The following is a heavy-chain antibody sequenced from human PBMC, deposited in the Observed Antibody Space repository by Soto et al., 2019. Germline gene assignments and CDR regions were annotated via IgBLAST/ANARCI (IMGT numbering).Heavy chain of an antibody. CDR1: GFTFSSYA. D-gene: IGHD3-22*01. Sequence: GGSLRLSCAASGFTFSSYAMHWVRQAPGKGLEWVAVISYDGSNKYYADSVKGRFTISRDNSKNTLYLQMNSLRAEDTAVYYCARRKEEHDSSGYYRNDAFDIWGQGTMVTVSS. V-gene: IGHV3-30-3*01. CDR3: ARRKEEHDSSGYYRNDAFDI. J-gene: IGHJ3*02. CDR2: ISYDGSNK.